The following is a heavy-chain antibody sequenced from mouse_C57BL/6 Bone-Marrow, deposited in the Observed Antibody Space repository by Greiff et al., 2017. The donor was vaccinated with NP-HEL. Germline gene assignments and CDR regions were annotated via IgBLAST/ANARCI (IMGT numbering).Heavy chain of an antibody. J-gene: IGHJ2*01. Sequence: EVQLVESGGGLVKPGGSLKLSCAASGFTFSDYGMHWVRQAPEKGLEWVAYISSGSSTIYYADTVKGRFTISRDNAKNTLFLQMTSLRSEDTAMYYCARGDYDGYYFDYWGQGTTLTVSS. CDR3: ARGDYDGYYFDY. V-gene: IGHV5-17*01. CDR1: GFTFSDYG. CDR2: ISSGSSTI. D-gene: IGHD1-2*01.